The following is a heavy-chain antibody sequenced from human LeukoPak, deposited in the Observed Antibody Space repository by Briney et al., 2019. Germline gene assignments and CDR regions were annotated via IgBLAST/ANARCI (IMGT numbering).Heavy chain of an antibody. D-gene: IGHD3-10*01. Sequence: PSETLSLTCAVSGGPFSGYYWSWIRQPPGKGLEWIGVINHSGSTNYNPSLKSRVTISVDTSKNQFSLKLSSVTAADTAVYYCARGRPYYYGSGSYSPLFDYWGQGTLVTVSS. CDR2: INHSGST. CDR1: GGPFSGYY. J-gene: IGHJ4*02. CDR3: ARGRPYYYGSGSYSPLFDY. V-gene: IGHV4-34*01.